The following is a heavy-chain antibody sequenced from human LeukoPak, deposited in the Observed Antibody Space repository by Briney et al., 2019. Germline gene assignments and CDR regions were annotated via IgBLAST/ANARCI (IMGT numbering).Heavy chain of an antibody. J-gene: IGHJ3*02. Sequence: SETLSLTCAVSGGSISSSNWWSWVRQPPGKGREWIGEIYHSGSTNYNPSLKSRVTISVDKSKNQLSLKLSSVTAADTAVYYCARWNVVVPAASHDAFDIWGQGTMVTVSS. CDR2: IYHSGST. V-gene: IGHV4-4*02. CDR3: ARWNVVVPAASHDAFDI. D-gene: IGHD2-2*01. CDR1: GGSISSSNW.